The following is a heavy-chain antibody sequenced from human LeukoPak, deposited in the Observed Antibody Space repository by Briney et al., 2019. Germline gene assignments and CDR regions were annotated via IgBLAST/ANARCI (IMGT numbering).Heavy chain of an antibody. Sequence: GGSLRLSCAASGFTFSSYGMHWVRQAPGKGLEWVAFIRYDGSNKYYADSVKGRFTISRDNSKNTLYLQMNSLRAEDTAVYYCAKDGYSSSWYSGYFDYWGQGTLVTVSS. CDR1: GFTFSSYG. CDR2: IRYDGSNK. CDR3: AKDGYSSSWYSGYFDY. J-gene: IGHJ4*02. V-gene: IGHV3-30*02. D-gene: IGHD6-13*01.